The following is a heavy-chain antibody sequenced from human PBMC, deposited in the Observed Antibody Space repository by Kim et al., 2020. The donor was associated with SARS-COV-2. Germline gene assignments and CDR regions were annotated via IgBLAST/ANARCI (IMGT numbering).Heavy chain of an antibody. J-gene: IGHJ4*02. CDR3: ARGGSGSYLIGY. D-gene: IGHD3-10*01. CDR1: GGTFSSYA. Sequence: SVKVSCKASGGTFSSYAISWVRQAPGQGLEWMGGIIPIFGTANYAQKFQGRVTITADESTSTVYMELSSLRSEDTAVYYCARGGSGSYLIGYWGQGTLVTVSS. CDR2: IIPIFGTA. V-gene: IGHV1-69*13.